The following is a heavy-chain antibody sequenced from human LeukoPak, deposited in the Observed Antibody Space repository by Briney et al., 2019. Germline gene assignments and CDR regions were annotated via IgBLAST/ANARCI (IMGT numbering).Heavy chain of an antibody. CDR2: ISSSSSTI. V-gene: IGHV3-48*01. CDR1: GFTFSSYG. Sequence: GGPLRLSCAASGFTFSSYGMNWVRQAPGKGLEWVSYISSSSSTIYYADSVKGRFTISRDNAKNSLYLQMNSLRAEDTAVYYCARDSGQYYFDYWGQGTLVTVSS. CDR3: ARDSGQYYFDY. D-gene: IGHD1-26*01. J-gene: IGHJ4*02.